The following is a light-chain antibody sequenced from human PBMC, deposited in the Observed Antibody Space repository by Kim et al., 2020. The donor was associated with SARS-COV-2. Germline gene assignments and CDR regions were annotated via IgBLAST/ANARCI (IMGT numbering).Light chain of an antibody. CDR2: DAS. Sequence: PGERATLSCRASQNVATYLAGYQQRPGQAPRLLVYDASNRATGVPDRFSGSGSGTDFTLTISSLEPEDFSIYYCQQRNSWPPAVTFGGGTKVDIK. CDR1: QNVATY. V-gene: IGKV3-11*01. J-gene: IGKJ4*01. CDR3: QQRNSWPPAVT.